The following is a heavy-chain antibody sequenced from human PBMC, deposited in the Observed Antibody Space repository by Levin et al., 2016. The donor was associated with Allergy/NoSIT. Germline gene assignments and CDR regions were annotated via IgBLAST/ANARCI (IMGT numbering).Heavy chain of an antibody. J-gene: IGHJ6*02. V-gene: IGHV5-51*01. CDR2: IYPGDSDT. CDR3: ARSGSPGVYKYYFGMDV. D-gene: IGHD3-22*01. Sequence: VRQMPGKGLEWMGIIYPGDSDTRYSPSFQGQVTISADKSINTAYLQWSSLKASDTAMYYCARSGSPGVYKYYFGMDVWGQGTTVTVSS.